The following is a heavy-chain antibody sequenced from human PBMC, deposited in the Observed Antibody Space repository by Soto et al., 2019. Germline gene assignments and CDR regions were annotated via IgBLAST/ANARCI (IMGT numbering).Heavy chain of an antibody. CDR2: ISGYTGNT. V-gene: IGHV1-18*01. CDR3: ARDSPPDYGDYGMDV. CDR1: GYTFTSYG. J-gene: IGHJ6*02. D-gene: IGHD4-17*01. Sequence: QVQLVQSGAEVKKPGASVKVSCKASGYTFTSYGISWVRQAPGQGLEWMGWISGYTGNTKYAQKLQGIVTMTTDTSTSTAYMELRSLRSDDTAVYYCARDSPPDYGDYGMDVWGQGTTVTVSS.